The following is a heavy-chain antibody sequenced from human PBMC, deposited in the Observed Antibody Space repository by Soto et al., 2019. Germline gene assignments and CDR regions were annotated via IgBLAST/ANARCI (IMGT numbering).Heavy chain of an antibody. CDR3: AKDKSSSLYYFDY. J-gene: IGHJ4*02. V-gene: IGHV3-23*01. CDR1: GFTFSSYT. Sequence: EVQLLESGGGLVQPGGSLRLSCAASGFTFSSYTMNWVRQAPGKGLEWVSTISGSDGSTYYADSVKGRFTISRDNPKGTLYLQMNSLRAEDTAVYYCAKDKSSSLYYFDYWGQGTLVTVSS. D-gene: IGHD6-13*01. CDR2: ISGSDGST.